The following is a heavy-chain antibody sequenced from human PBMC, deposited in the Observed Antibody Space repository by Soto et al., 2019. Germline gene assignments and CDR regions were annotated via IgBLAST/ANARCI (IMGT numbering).Heavy chain of an antibody. CDR1: VFTFSSYA. V-gene: IGHV3-64D*06. CDR3: VKDLGGVSNWFDP. D-gene: IGHD2-8*01. Sequence: LRLSCSASVFTFSSYAMHWVRQAPGKGLEYVSAISSNGGSTYYADSVKGRFTISRDNSKNTLYLQMSSLRAEDTAVYYCVKDLGGVSNWFDPWGQGTLVTVSS. J-gene: IGHJ5*02. CDR2: ISSNGGST.